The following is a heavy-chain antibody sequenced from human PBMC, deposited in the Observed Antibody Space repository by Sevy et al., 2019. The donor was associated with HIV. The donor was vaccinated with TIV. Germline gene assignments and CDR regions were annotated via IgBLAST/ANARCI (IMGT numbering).Heavy chain of an antibody. CDR2: INPKTGGT. D-gene: IGHD3-22*01. J-gene: IGHJ4*02. CDR1: GYTFTGYY. V-gene: IGHV1-2*02. CDR3: ARMCDYFDTSGYYPLKY. Sequence: ASVKVSCKASGYTFTGYYVHWLRQAPGQGLEWMGWINPKTGGTYFAKKFQDRVTMTTGTSITTAYLELSGLRFDDTAVYYCARMCDYFDTSGYYPLKYWGQGTLVAVSS.